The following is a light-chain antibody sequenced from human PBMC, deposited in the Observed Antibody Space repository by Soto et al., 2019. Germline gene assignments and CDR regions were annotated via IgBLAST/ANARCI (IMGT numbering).Light chain of an antibody. CDR3: QQRSSWPT. J-gene: IGKJ5*01. CDR1: QNINNF. CDR2: DAS. Sequence: IVLTQSPATLSLSPGERATLSCRASQNINNFLAWYQQKPGQAPRLLIFDASNRASGIPGRFSGSGSGTDFTLTISGLEPEDFAVYYCQQRSSWPTFGQGTRLEI. V-gene: IGKV3-11*01.